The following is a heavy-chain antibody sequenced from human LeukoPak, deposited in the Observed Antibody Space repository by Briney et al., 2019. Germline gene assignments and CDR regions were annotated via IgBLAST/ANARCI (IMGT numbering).Heavy chain of an antibody. CDR2: IGRGGGYI. CDR3: ARRPDCSGTDCYGMDV. Sequence: GSLRLSCAASGFIFSDYSMTWVGQTPGRGLEWVSIIGRGGGYIHYADSVKGRFTISRDNAKNSLYLQMSGLRAEDTAVYYCARRPDCSGTDCYGMDVWGQGTTVTVSS. D-gene: IGHD2-2*01. CDR1: GFIFSDYS. V-gene: IGHV3-21*01. J-gene: IGHJ6*02.